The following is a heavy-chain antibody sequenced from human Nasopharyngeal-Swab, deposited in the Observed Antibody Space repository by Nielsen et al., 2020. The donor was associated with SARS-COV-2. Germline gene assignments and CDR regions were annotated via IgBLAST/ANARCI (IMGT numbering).Heavy chain of an antibody. CDR2: LFPGYSDT. CDR1: GYRFPHYW. J-gene: IGHJ6*02. CDR3: AIGAAVGTLFHGMDV. V-gene: IGHV5-51*01. D-gene: IGHD1-26*01. Sequence: GESLKISCSTSGYRFPHYWIALVRHAPGKGLDCMGTLFPGYSDTRYSPSFEGRVTISVDQSITTAYLHWTSLKASDTAKYYCAIGAAVGTLFHGMDVWGQGTMVTVSS.